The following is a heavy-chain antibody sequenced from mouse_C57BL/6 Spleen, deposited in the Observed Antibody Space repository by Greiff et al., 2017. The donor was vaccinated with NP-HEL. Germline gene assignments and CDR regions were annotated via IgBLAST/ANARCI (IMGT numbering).Heavy chain of an antibody. CDR3: ARGIFYYFDY. Sequence: VQLQQSGPELVKPGASVKISCKASGYAFSSSWMNWVKQRPGKGLEWIGRIYPGDGDTNYNGKFKGKATLTADKSSSTAYMQLSSLTSEDSAVYFCARGIFYYFDYWGQSTTLTVSS. V-gene: IGHV1-82*01. CDR2: IYPGDGDT. CDR1: GYAFSSSW. J-gene: IGHJ2*01.